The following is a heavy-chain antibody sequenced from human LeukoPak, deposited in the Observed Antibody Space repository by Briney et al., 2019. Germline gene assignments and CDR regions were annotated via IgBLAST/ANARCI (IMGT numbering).Heavy chain of an antibody. CDR2: IYYSGST. D-gene: IGHD5-12*01. CDR1: GGSISSYY. J-gene: IGHJ4*02. V-gene: IGHV4-59*08. CDR3: ASFAPSRGYSGYGLFY. Sequence: SETLSLTCTVSGGSISSYYWSWIRQPPGKGLEWNGYIYYSGSTNYNPSLKSRVTISVDTSKNQFSLKLSSVTAADTAVYYCASFAPSRGYSGYGLFYWGQGTLVTVSS.